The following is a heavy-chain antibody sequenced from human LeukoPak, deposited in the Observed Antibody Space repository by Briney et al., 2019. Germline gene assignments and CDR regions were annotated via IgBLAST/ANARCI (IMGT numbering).Heavy chain of an antibody. CDR3: ARGTQVYCTNGVCYTAYYYYYYMDV. V-gene: IGHV4-39*07. Sequence: PSETLSLTCTVSGGSISSSSYYWGWIRQPPGKGLEWIGSIYYSGSTYYNPSLKSRVTISVDTSKNQFSLKLSSVTAADTAVYYCARGTQVYCTNGVCYTAYYYYYYMDVWGKGTTVTVSS. CDR2: IYYSGST. CDR1: GGSISSSSYY. D-gene: IGHD2-8*01. J-gene: IGHJ6*03.